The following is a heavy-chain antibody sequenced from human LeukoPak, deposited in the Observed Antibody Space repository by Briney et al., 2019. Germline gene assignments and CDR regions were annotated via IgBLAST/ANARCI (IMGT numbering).Heavy chain of an antibody. V-gene: IGHV1-18*01. J-gene: IGHJ4*02. CDR3: ARGRIAAGTVGVVSAF. Sequence: ASVKVSCKASGYTFTSYGISWVRQAPGQGLEWMGWISAYNGNTNYAQELQGRVTMTTDTSTSTAYMELRSLRSDDTAVYYCARGRIAAGTVGVVSAFWGQGTLVTVSS. D-gene: IGHD6-13*01. CDR1: GYTFTSYG. CDR2: ISAYNGNT.